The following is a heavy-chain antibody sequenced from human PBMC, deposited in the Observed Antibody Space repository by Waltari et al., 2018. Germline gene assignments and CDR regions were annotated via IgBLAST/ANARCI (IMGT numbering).Heavy chain of an antibody. D-gene: IGHD3-16*01. CDR1: TFTFNGYW. J-gene: IGHJ4*02. V-gene: IGHV3-7*03. CDR2: IKPDGSDK. CDR3: ARMGAGRAPDY. Sequence: EVHLVESGGDLVQPGGSLRPSCSASTFTFNGYWLAWFRQAPGKRLEWVATIKPDGSDKYYVDSVKGRFAISRDNAKNLLYLQMNSLRAEDTAIFYCARMGAGRAPDYWGQGTLVTVSS.